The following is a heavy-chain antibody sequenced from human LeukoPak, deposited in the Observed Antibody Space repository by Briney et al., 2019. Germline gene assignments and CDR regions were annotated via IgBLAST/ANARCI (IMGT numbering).Heavy chain of an antibody. Sequence: GGSLRLSCAASGFTFSNYALSWVRQAPGKGLEWVSAITGNSGTTYYTESVKGRFTISRDNSKNTLYLQTNGLRAEDTAVYYCAKDRYYDFWSGYYTGDYWGQGTQVTVSS. J-gene: IGHJ4*02. D-gene: IGHD3-3*01. CDR1: GFTFSNYA. CDR3: AKDRYYDFWSGYYTGDY. V-gene: IGHV3-23*01. CDR2: ITGNSGTT.